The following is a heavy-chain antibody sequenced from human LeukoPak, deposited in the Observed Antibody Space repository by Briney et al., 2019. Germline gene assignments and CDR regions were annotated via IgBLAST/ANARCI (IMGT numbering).Heavy chain of an antibody. CDR1: GASLNYHY. D-gene: IGHD1-14*01. V-gene: IGHV4-59*11. J-gene: IGHJ6*02. CDR2: VYYSGST. Sequence: NPSETLSLTCSVSGASLNYHYWNWIRQPPGKGLEWIGYVYYSGSTNYNPSLESRVTISVDTSKIQFSLVLSSVTAADTAVYYCARGGTIKNGMDVWGQGTTVTVSS. CDR3: ARGGTIKNGMDV.